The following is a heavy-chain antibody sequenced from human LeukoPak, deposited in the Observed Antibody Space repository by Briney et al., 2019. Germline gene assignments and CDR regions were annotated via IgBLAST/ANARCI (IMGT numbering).Heavy chain of an antibody. CDR2: ISSSSSYI. CDR3: ARDRGDYNHNFDY. CDR1: GFTFSSYS. Sequence: NPGGSLRLSCAASGFTFSSYSMNWVRQAPGKGLEWVSSISSSSSYIYYADSVKGRFTISRDNSKNMLYLHMNSLRAEDTAVYFCARDRGDYNHNFDYWGQGTLVTVSS. J-gene: IGHJ4*02. D-gene: IGHD4-17*01. V-gene: IGHV3-21*01.